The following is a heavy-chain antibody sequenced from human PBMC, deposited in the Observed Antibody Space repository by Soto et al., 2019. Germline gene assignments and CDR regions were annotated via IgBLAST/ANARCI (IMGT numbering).Heavy chain of an antibody. V-gene: IGHV1-69*01. J-gene: IGHJ4*02. CDR3: ARPPVVTVTTSFDY. CDR1: GGTFSRYA. Sequence: QVQLVQSGAEVKKPGSSVKVSCKASGGTFSRYAISWVRQAPGQGLEWMGGIIAIFGTANYAQKFQGRVPITEEESTSTAYLVVSSLRSEVSAVHYCARPPVVTVTTSFDYWGQGTLVTVSS. CDR2: IIAIFGTA. D-gene: IGHD4-4*01.